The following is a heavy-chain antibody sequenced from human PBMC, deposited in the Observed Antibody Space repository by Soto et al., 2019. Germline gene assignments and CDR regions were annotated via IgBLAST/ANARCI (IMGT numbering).Heavy chain of an antibody. V-gene: IGHV1-2*04. CDR1: GYTFTDYY. CDR3: AREGAATANYGMDV. J-gene: IGHJ6*02. CDR2: VNPNSGGT. Sequence: ASVKVSCKASGYTFTDYYIHWVRQAPGQGLEWMGWVNPNSGGTNYAQKFQGWVTMTRDTSISTVCMELSSLKSDDMAVYYRAREGAATANYGMDVWGQGTTVTVSS. D-gene: IGHD2-15*01.